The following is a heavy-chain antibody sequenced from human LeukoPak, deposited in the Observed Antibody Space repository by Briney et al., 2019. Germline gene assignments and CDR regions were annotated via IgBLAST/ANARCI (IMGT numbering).Heavy chain of an antibody. D-gene: IGHD3-10*01. CDR2: IQYDGSNK. Sequence: GGSLRLSCAASGLRFSDYYVSWIRQAPGKGLEWVTFIQYDGSNKYYADSVKGRFTISRDNSKNTVYLQTNSLRTEDTAVYYCARSLTMVRAYDYWGQGTLVTVSS. CDR3: ARSLTMVRAYDY. CDR1: GLRFSDYY. J-gene: IGHJ4*02. V-gene: IGHV3-30*02.